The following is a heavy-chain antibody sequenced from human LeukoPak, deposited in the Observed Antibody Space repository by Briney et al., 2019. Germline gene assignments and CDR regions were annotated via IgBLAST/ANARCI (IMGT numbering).Heavy chain of an antibody. Sequence: ASVKVSCRASGYTFTGYYIHWVRQAPGQGLEWMGWINPNSGGTNYAQKFQGRVTMTEDTSTDTAYMELSSLRSEDTAVYYCATARRDGYNGHFDYWGQGTLVTVSS. CDR1: GYTFTGYY. V-gene: IGHV1-2*02. D-gene: IGHD5-24*01. J-gene: IGHJ4*02. CDR3: ATARRDGYNGHFDY. CDR2: INPNSGGT.